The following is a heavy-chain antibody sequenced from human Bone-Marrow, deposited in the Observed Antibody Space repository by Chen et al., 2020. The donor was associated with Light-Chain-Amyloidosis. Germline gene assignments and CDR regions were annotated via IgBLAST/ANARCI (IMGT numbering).Heavy chain of an antibody. D-gene: IGHD4-4*01. J-gene: IGHJ4*02. Sequence: QVLLVQSGAEVKKPGSSLKVSCKASGGTFSTSAINWVRQAPGEGLEWMGGIIPSLGTASDEQKVQGRVTISADESTSTVYMEMSSLRVEDTAVYYCAEVRYSNFDYWGQGTLVTVSS. CDR1: GGTFSTSA. V-gene: IGHV1-69*01. CDR3: AEVRYSNFDY. CDR2: IIPSLGTA.